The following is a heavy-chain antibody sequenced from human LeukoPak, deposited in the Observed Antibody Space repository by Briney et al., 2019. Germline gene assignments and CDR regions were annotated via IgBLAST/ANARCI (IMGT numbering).Heavy chain of an antibody. CDR1: GYTFTTYW. D-gene: IGHD6-13*01. CDR2: IYPGDSDP. V-gene: IGHV5-51*01. CDR3: VRHGLGSSWFGFDN. J-gene: IGHJ4*02. Sequence: GEALKISCKGSGYTFTTYWIGWVRQMPGKGLEWMWIIYPGDSDPRYSPSFQGQITISAGTSISTAYLPWSSLKAWDSAMYYCVRHGLGSSWFGFDNWGQGTLVTVSS.